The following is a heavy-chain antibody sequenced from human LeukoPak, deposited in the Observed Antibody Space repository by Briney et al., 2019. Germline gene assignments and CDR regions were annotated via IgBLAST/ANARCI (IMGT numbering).Heavy chain of an antibody. D-gene: IGHD6-19*01. CDR1: GDSVSSNSAA. J-gene: IGHJ4*02. V-gene: IGHV6-1*01. Sequence: SQTLSLTCAISGDSVSSNSAAWNWIRQSPSRGLEWLGRTYYRSKWYNDCAVSVESRITINPDTSKNQFSLQLNSVTPEDTAVYYCAYQILYSSGWYPFDYWGQGTLVTVSS. CDR2: TYYRSKWYN. CDR3: AYQILYSSGWYPFDY.